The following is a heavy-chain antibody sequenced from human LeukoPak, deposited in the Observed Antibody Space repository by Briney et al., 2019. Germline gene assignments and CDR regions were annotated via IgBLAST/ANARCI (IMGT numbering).Heavy chain of an antibody. CDR3: ARVRSGYSSGSDY. CDR1: GGSISTSNW. V-gene: IGHV4-4*02. CDR2: IYHSGST. D-gene: IGHD3-10*01. Sequence: SETLSLTCAVSGGSISTSNWWTWVRRPPGKGLEWIGEIYHSGSTNYNPSLESRVTLSIDKSKNQFSLKLSSVTAADTAVYYCARVRSGYSSGSDYWGQGTLVTVSS. J-gene: IGHJ4*02.